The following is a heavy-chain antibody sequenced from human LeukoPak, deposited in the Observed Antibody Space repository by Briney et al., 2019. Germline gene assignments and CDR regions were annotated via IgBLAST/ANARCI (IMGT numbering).Heavy chain of an antibody. CDR3: ARMPTPYYFDSSGSFS. J-gene: IGHJ5*02. V-gene: IGHV1-2*02. CDR2: INPNSGGT. Sequence: ASVKVSCKASGYTFTGYYMHWVRQAPGQGLEWMGWINPNSGGTNYAQKFQGRVTMTRDTSISTAYMELSRLRSDDTAVYYCARMPTPYYFDSSGSFSWGQGTLVTVSS. CDR1: GYTFTGYY. D-gene: IGHD3-22*01.